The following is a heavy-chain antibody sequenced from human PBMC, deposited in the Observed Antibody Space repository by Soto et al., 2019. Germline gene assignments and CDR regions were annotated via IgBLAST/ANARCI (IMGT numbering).Heavy chain of an antibody. CDR2: IYYSGST. CDR3: ARHWAGYCSSTSCYKFDP. J-gene: IGHJ5*02. CDR1: GGSISSSSYY. Sequence: LSLTCTVSGGSISSSSYYWGWIRQPPGKGLEWIGSIYYSGSTYYNPSLKGRVTISVDTSKNQLSLRLSSVTAADTAVYYCARHWAGYCSSTSCYKFDPWGLGTLVTVSS. D-gene: IGHD2-2*02. V-gene: IGHV4-39*01.